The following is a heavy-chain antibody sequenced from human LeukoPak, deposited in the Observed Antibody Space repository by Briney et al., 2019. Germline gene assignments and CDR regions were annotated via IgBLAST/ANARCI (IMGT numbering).Heavy chain of an antibody. CDR3: AKDGRPGPFGDYGGNSYYFDY. D-gene: IGHD4-23*01. V-gene: IGHV3-7*01. CDR2: IKQDGSQK. Sequence: GGSLRLSCAASGFIFSSSWMSWVRQAPGKGLEWVANIKQDGSQKHYGDSVKGRFTISRDNSKNLLYLQMNSLGAEDTAVYYCAKDGRPGPFGDYGGNSYYFDYWGQGTLVTVSS. J-gene: IGHJ4*02. CDR1: GFIFSSSW.